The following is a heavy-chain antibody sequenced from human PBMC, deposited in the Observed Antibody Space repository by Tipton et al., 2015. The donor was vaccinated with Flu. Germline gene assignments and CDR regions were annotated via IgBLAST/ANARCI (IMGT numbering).Heavy chain of an antibody. Sequence: TLSLTCTVSGGSITRTNYYWSWIRQPAGEGLEWIGRIYTTGSTNYNPSLENRLTISIDTSKNQFSLKLSSVTAADTAVYYCARYGTYDGSRYFQHWGQGTLVTVSS. D-gene: IGHD1-26*01. CDR2: IYTTGST. V-gene: IGHV4-61*02. J-gene: IGHJ1*01. CDR1: GGSITRTNYY. CDR3: ARYGTYDGSRYFQH.